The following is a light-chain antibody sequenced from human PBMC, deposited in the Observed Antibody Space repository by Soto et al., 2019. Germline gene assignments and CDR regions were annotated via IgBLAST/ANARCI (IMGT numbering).Light chain of an antibody. J-gene: IGKJ5*01. V-gene: IGKV3-20*01. CDR2: GAS. CDR1: HSVSSSY. CDR3: QQYGSSPPIT. Sequence: EIVLTQSPGTLSLSPGERATLSCRASHSVSSSYLAWYQHKPGQAPRLLIYGASSRATGIPDRFSGSGSGTDFTLTISRLEPEEFAVYYCQQYGSSPPITFGQGTRLEIK.